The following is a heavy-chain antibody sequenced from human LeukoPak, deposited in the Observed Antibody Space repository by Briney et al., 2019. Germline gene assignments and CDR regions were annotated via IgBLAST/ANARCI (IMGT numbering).Heavy chain of an antibody. V-gene: IGHV4-30-4*08. J-gene: IGHJ4*02. CDR2: IYYSGST. Sequence: ASETLSLTCTVSGGFISSGDYYWRWIRQPPGKGLEWIVYIYYSGSTYYNPSLTIRLTISEDTSKTQLALKLRSVTAADTAVYYCARAEPSSTTTFDYWGQGTLVTASS. CDR1: GGFISSGDYY. D-gene: IGHD2/OR15-2a*01. CDR3: ARAEPSSTTTFDY.